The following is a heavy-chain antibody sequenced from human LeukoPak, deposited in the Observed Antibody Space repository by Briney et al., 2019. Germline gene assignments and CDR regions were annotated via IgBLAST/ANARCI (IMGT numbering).Heavy chain of an antibody. CDR3: ARAGYSSGWYVGDIYYYYYYMDV. V-gene: IGHV1-8*03. Sequence: GASVKVSCKASGYTFTSYDINWARQATGQGLEWMGWMNPNSGNTGYAQKFQGRVTITRNTSISTAYMELSSLRSEDTAVYYCARAGYSSGWYVGDIYYYYYYMDVWGKGTTVTVSS. CDR1: GYTFTSYD. J-gene: IGHJ6*03. D-gene: IGHD6-19*01. CDR2: MNPNSGNT.